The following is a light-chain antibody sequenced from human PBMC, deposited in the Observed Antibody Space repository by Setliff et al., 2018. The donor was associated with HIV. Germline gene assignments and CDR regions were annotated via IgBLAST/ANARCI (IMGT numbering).Light chain of an antibody. CDR2: DFS. V-gene: IGLV2-14*03. CDR1: SRDFGRYKY. J-gene: IGLJ1*01. CDR3: SSFTNSYPVDV. Sequence: QSVLTQPASLSGSPGQSITISCTGTSRDFGRYKYVSLYQHHPGKAPKLLIYDFSSRPSGVSNRFSGSKSDNTASLTISGLQAEDEADYYCSSFTNSYPVDVFGTGTKVTVL.